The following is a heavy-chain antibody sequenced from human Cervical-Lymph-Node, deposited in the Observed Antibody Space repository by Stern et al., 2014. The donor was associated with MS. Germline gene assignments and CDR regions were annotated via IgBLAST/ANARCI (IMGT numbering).Heavy chain of an antibody. CDR1: GFTFSRSG. Sequence: VQLVESGGGVVQPGRSLRLSCAASGFTFSRSGMHWVRQAPGKGLAWLAIIWYDGSNRYYADSVKGRFTISRDNSKNTLYLQMNSLRAEDTAVYYCAREGGNTAEYFQHWGQGTLVTVSS. CDR2: IWYDGSNR. D-gene: IGHD4-23*01. CDR3: AREGGNTAEYFQH. V-gene: IGHV3-33*01. J-gene: IGHJ1*01.